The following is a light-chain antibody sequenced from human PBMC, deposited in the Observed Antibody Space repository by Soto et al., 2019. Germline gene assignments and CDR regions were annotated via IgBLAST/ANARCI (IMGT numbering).Light chain of an antibody. CDR3: LLYFSPDRYT. Sequence: DIQMTQSPSSLSASIGETVIISCRASETITRYLNWYQSKPGKAPRLLISGASSLQSGVPSRVSGSYSETDFSLTIRSLQPEDFAMYSCLLYFSPDRYTFGPGTKVQIK. J-gene: IGKJ2*01. V-gene: IGKV1-39*02. CDR2: GAS. CDR1: ETITRY.